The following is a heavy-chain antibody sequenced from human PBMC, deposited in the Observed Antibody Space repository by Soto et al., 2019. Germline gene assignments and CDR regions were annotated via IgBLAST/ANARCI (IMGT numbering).Heavy chain of an antibody. CDR2: ISGSGGST. CDR3: AIEFLLITIFAPAKSPIDEDV. CDR1: GFTFRSYA. D-gene: IGHD3-3*01. J-gene: IGHJ6*04. Sequence: PGGSLRPSCAAFGFTFRSYAMSWVRQAPGKGLKWVSAISGSGGSTYYADSVKGRFPISRDNSKNTLSLQMNSLRAEDTAVYYRAIEFLLITIFAPAKSPIDEDVWGKGTRVTVSS. V-gene: IGHV3-23*01.